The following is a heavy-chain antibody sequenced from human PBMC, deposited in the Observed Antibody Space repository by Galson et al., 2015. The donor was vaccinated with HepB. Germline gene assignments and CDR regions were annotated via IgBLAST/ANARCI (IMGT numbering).Heavy chain of an antibody. J-gene: IGHJ6*03. V-gene: IGHV3-23*01. CDR2: ISGSGGST. CDR1: GFTFSSYA. D-gene: IGHD3-3*01. Sequence: SLRLSCAASGFTFSSYAMSWVRQAPGKGLEWVSAISGSGGSTYYADSVKGRFTISRDNSKNTLYLQMNSLRAEDTAVYYCAKDVARSGYYLGYMDVWGKGTTVTVSS. CDR3: AKDVARSGYYLGYMDV.